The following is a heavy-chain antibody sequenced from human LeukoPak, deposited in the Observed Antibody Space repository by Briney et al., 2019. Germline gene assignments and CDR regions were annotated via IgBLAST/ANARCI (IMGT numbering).Heavy chain of an antibody. CDR1: GGSISSGSYY. CDR2: IYTSGST. J-gene: IGHJ4*02. CDR3: AWTLWFGELFLDY. D-gene: IGHD3-10*01. V-gene: IGHV4-61*02. Sequence: KPSETLSLTCTVSGGSISSGSYYWSWIRQPAGKGLEWIGRIYTSGSTNYNPSLKSRVTISVDTSKNQFSLKLSSVTAADTAVYYCAWTLWFGELFLDYWGQGTLVAVSS.